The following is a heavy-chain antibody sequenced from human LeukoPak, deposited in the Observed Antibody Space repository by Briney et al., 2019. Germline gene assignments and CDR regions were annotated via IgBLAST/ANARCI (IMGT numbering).Heavy chain of an antibody. CDR2: IIPILGIA. CDR3: ARRQASPAAAGTALDY. CDR1: GGTFSSYA. Sequence: SVKVSCKASGGTFSSYAISWVRQAPGQGLEWMGRIIPILGIANYAQKFQGRVTITADKSTSTAYMELSSLRSEDTAVYYCARRQASPAAAGTALDYWGQGTLVTVSS. D-gene: IGHD6-13*01. V-gene: IGHV1-69*04. J-gene: IGHJ4*02.